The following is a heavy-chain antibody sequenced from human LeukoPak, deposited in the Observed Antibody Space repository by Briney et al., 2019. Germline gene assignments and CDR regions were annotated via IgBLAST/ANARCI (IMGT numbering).Heavy chain of an antibody. V-gene: IGHV4-39*07. J-gene: IGHJ4*02. D-gene: IGHD5-18*01. CDR2: IYYSGST. Sequence: SETLSLTCTVSGGSISSSSYYWGWIRQPPGKGLEWIVSIYYSGSTYYNPSLKSRATITVDTSKNQFSLKLSSVTAADAAVYYCARRGYSYGTFDYWGQGTLVTVSS. CDR1: GGSISSSSYY. CDR3: ARRGYSYGTFDY.